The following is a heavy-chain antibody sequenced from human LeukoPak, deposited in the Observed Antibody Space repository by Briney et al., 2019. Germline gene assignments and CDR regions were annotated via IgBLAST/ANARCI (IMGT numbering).Heavy chain of an antibody. Sequence: GGSLRLSCAASGFTFSSYAMSWVRQTPGKGLEWVSVISGSGRSTYYADSVKGRFTISRDNSKNTLYLQMNSLRAEDTAVYYCAKPVTMPRGLRSGYAYWGQGTLVTVSS. J-gene: IGHJ4*02. CDR3: AKPVTMPRGLRSGYAY. CDR2: ISGSGRST. V-gene: IGHV3-23*01. D-gene: IGHD3-10*01. CDR1: GFTFSSYA.